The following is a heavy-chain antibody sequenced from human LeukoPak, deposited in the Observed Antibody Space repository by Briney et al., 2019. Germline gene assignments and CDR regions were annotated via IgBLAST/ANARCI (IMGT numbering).Heavy chain of an antibody. Sequence: PGGSLRLSCAASGFTFSTYWMSWVRQAPGKGLEWVANINQDGSAKYYVDSVKGRFTISRDNAENSLYLQMNSLRVEDTAVYYCARLGAAAAAAFDYWGQGTLVTVSS. J-gene: IGHJ4*02. CDR3: ARLGAAAAAAFDY. CDR2: INQDGSAK. CDR1: GFTFSTYW. V-gene: IGHV3-7*04. D-gene: IGHD6-13*01.